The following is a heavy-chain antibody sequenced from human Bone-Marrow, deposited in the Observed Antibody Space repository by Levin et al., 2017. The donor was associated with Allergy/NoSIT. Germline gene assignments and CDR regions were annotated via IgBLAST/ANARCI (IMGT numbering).Heavy chain of an antibody. D-gene: IGHD3-22*01. CDR3: ARGGYYYDNSGYFY. Sequence: ASVKVSCEASGGTFSTYNMHWMRQPPGQGLEWLGGIIPLLGAADYAQKFQGRVTITADESTSTVYMELSSLRSEDTAVYYCARGGYYYDNSGYFYWGQGTQVSVSP. V-gene: IGHV1-69*13. J-gene: IGHJ4*02. CDR1: GGTFSTYN. CDR2: IIPLLGAA.